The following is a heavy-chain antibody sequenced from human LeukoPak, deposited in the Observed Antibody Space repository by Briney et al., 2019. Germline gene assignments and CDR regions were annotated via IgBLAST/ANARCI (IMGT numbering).Heavy chain of an antibody. CDR1: GYSISSGYY. D-gene: IGHD3-10*01. V-gene: IGHV4-38-2*02. CDR2: IYHSGST. J-gene: IGHJ4*02. Sequence: SETLSLTGTVSGYSISSGYYWGWIRQPPGKGLEWIGSIYHSGSTYYNPSLKSRVTISANTSKNQFSLKLSSVTAADTAVYYCASRSGSGSHDYWGQGTLVTVSS. CDR3: ASRSGSGSHDY.